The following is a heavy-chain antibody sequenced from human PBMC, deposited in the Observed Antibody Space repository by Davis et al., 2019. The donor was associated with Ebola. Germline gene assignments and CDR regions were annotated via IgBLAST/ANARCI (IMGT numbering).Heavy chain of an antibody. V-gene: IGHV4-59*01. D-gene: IGHD3-22*01. CDR1: GGSISSYY. CDR3: ARVTDSSGCDY. CDR2: IYYSGST. Sequence: MPSETLSLTCTVSGGSISSYYWSWIRQPPGKGLEWIGYIYYSGSTNYNPSLKSRVTISVDTSKNQFSLKLSSVTAADTAVYYCARVTDSSGCDYWGQGTLVTVSS. J-gene: IGHJ4*02.